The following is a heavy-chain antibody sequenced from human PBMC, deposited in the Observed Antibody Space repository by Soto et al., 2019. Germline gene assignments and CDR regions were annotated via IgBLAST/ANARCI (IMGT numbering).Heavy chain of an antibody. J-gene: IGHJ4*02. CDR3: ARDSGTYYDFLNGYRGTPDW. D-gene: IGHD3-3*01. Sequence: EVQLVESGGGLVKPGGSLRLSCAASGFTFSSYSMNWVRQAPGKGLEWVSLISSSGSYIYYADSVKGRFTISRDNAKNSLFLQMNSLRAEDTAVYYCARDSGTYYDFLNGYRGTPDWWGQGTLVTVSS. V-gene: IGHV3-21*01. CDR1: GFTFSSYS. CDR2: ISSSGSYI.